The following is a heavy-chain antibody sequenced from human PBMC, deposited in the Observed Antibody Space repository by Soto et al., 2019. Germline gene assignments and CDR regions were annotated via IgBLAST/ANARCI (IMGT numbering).Heavy chain of an antibody. V-gene: IGHV4-34*01. CDR3: ARRPNYDSPNWFDP. J-gene: IGHJ5*02. Sequence: PSETLSLTCAVSGGSFSGYYWSWIRQPPGKGMEWIGEINHSGSTNYNPSLKSRVTVSVDTSKNQFSLKLSSVTAADTAVYYCARRPNYDSPNWFDPWGQGTLVTVSS. D-gene: IGHD3-3*01. CDR1: GGSFSGYY. CDR2: INHSGST.